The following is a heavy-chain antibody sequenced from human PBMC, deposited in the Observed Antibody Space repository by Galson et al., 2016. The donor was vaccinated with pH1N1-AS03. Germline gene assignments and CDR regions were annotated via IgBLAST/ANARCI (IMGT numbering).Heavy chain of an antibody. Sequence: SLRLSCAASGFTFSNYWMTWVRQAPGKGLEWVANIKQDGSETYYVDSVKGRFTISRDNAKDSLYLQMNSLRADDTAGYYCATNALKVRVDYWGQGTLVTVSS. D-gene: IGHD1-1*01. V-gene: IGHV3-7*01. J-gene: IGHJ4*02. CDR3: ATNALKVRVDY. CDR2: IKQDGSET. CDR1: GFTFSNYW.